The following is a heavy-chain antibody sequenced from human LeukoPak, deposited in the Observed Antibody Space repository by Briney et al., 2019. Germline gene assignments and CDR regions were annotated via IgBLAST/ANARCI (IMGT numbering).Heavy chain of an antibody. CDR2: IYNDGRT. D-gene: IGHD2-15*01. Sequence: GGPLRLSCAASGFTVSNNYMSWVRQAPGKGLEWVSLIYNDGRTHYPDSVKGRFTISRDNSRNTLYLQMNSLRADDTAVYFCARESWGHCSHDSCPFQRWGQGTLVTVSS. CDR1: GFTVSNNY. J-gene: IGHJ1*01. CDR3: ARESWGHCSHDSCPFQR. V-gene: IGHV3-66*01.